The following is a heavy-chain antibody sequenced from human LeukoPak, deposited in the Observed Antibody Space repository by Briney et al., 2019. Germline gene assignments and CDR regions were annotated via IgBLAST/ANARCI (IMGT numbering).Heavy chain of an antibody. CDR1: GGSFSGYY. V-gene: IGHV4-39*02. CDR3: ARPLGYCSGGSCYGDAFDI. J-gene: IGHJ3*02. CDR2: IHYSGRT. D-gene: IGHD2-15*01. Sequence: PSEPLSLTCAVHGGSFSGYYWGWIRQPPGKRLEWIESIHYSGRTYDNPSLKSRVTISLDTSKNPFSLKLSSVTAADTAVYYCARPLGYCSGGSCYGDAFDIWGQGTMVTVSS.